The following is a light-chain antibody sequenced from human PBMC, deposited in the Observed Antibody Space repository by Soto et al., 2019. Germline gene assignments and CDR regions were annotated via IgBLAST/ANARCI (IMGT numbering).Light chain of an antibody. CDR1: QSLLHSNGYNY. CDR2: LGS. Sequence: DIVMTQSPLSLPVTPGEPASISCRSSQSLLHSNGYNYLDWYLQKPGQSPQLLIYLGSNRASGVPDRFIGSGSGTDFTLKISRVEAEDVGVYYCMQALQAITFGQGTRLEIK. J-gene: IGKJ5*01. CDR3: MQALQAIT. V-gene: IGKV2-28*01.